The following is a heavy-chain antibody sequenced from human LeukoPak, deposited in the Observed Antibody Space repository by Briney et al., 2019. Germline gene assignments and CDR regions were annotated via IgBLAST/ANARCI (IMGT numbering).Heavy chain of an antibody. Sequence: PGGSLRLSCAASGFTFNIYTINWVRQAPGKGLEWVSSISSTSSDIHYADSVKGRFTIFRDNTKNSLYLQMDSLRAEDTAVYYCAGRGGDSTGHQGDFDYWGQGTLVTVSS. V-gene: IGHV3-21*01. CDR1: GFTFNIYT. J-gene: IGHJ4*02. D-gene: IGHD3-22*01. CDR3: AGRGGDSTGHQGDFDY. CDR2: ISSTSSDI.